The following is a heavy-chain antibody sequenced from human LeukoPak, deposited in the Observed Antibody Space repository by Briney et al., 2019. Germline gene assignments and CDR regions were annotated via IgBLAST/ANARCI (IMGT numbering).Heavy chain of an antibody. CDR3: ARGPTHYYDTWEGYFDY. CDR1: GFTFSSYS. Sequence: GGSLRLSCAASGFTFSSYSMNWVRQAPGKGLEWVSSISSSSSYIYYADSVKGRFTIPRDNAKNSLYLQMNSLRAEDTAVYYCARGPTHYYDTWEGYFDYWGQGTLVTVSS. D-gene: IGHD3-22*01. CDR2: ISSSSSYI. J-gene: IGHJ4*02. V-gene: IGHV3-21*01.